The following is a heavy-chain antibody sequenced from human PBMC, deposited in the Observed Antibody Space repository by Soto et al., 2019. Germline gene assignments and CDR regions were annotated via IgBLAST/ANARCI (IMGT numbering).Heavy chain of an antibody. J-gene: IGHJ4*02. D-gene: IGHD3-22*01. Sequence: ASVKVSCKVSGYTLTELSMHWVRQAPGKGLEWMGGFDPEDGETIYAQKFQGRVTMTEDTSTDTAYMELSRLRSEDTAVYYCATGGSSGYPYYFDYWGQGTLVTVSS. CDR3: ATGGSSGYPYYFDY. CDR2: FDPEDGET. V-gene: IGHV1-24*01. CDR1: GYTLTELS.